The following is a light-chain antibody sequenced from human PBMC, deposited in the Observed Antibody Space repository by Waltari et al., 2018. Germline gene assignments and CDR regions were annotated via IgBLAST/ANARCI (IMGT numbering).Light chain of an antibody. CDR3: ASWDDSLNGWV. CDR1: SSNIGSNV. CDR2: SSS. J-gene: IGLJ3*02. V-gene: IGLV1-44*01. Sequence: QSVLTQPPSASGTPGQRVTISCSGGSSNIGSNVVTWSQQFPGTAPKLLIYSSSQRPSGVPDRFSGSKSGTSASLAISGLQSEDEADFYCASWDDSLNGWVFGGGTKLTVL.